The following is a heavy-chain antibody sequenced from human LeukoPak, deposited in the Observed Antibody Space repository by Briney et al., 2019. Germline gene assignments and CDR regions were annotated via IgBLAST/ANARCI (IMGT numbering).Heavy chain of an antibody. CDR1: GYTFTSYY. CDR3: ARDTGYCSSTSCYNAGFDP. CDR2: INPSGGST. J-gene: IGHJ5*02. Sequence: ASVKVSCKASGYTFTSYYMHWVRQAPGQGLEWMGIINPSGGSTSYAQKFQGRVTMTRDISTSTVYMELSSLRSEDTAVYYCARDTGYCSSTSCYNAGFDPWGQGTLVTVSS. V-gene: IGHV1-46*01. D-gene: IGHD2-2*02.